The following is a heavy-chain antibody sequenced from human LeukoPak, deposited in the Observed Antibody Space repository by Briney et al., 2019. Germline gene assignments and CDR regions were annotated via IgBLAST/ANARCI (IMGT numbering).Heavy chain of an antibody. Sequence: ASVKVSCKASGYTFTSYDINWVRQATGQGLEWMGWISPYNGNTNYAQKLQGRVTMTTDTPTTTAYMELRSLRSDDTAVYYCARLGGSYFDYWGQGTLVTVSS. CDR3: ARLGGSYFDY. D-gene: IGHD1-26*01. J-gene: IGHJ4*02. V-gene: IGHV1-18*01. CDR1: GYTFTSYD. CDR2: ISPYNGNT.